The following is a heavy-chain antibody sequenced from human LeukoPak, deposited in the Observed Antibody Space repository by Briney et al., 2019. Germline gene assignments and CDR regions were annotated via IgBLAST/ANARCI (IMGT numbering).Heavy chain of an antibody. D-gene: IGHD3-10*01. CDR2: IKQDGSEK. CDR1: GFTFSNAW. Sequence: GGSLRLSCAASGFTFSNAWMSWVRQAPGKGLEWVANIKQDGSEKYYVDSVKGRFTISRDNAKNSLYLQMNSLRAEDTAVYYCARHYDYYYYGMDVWGQGTTVTVSS. V-gene: IGHV3-7*01. CDR3: ARHYDYYYYGMDV. J-gene: IGHJ6*02.